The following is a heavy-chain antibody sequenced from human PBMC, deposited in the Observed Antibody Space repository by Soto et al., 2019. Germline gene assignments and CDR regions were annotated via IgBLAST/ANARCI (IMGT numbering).Heavy chain of an antibody. CDR3: ARIKLVEWFFISVDVYDMDV. Sequence: GGSLRLSCVASGFSLSDNAVNWVRQAPGKGLEWVSFISSDSRTIYYADSVEGRFTVSRDNARNSVSLQMDSLRDEDAAVYFCARIKLVEWFFISVDVYDMDVWGQGT. J-gene: IGHJ6*02. V-gene: IGHV3-48*02. D-gene: IGHD3-3*01. CDR2: ISSDSRTI. CDR1: GFSLSDNA.